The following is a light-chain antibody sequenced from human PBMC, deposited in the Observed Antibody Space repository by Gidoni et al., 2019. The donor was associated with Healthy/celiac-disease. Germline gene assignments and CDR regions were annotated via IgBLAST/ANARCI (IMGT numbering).Light chain of an antibody. CDR1: SGINVGTYR. J-gene: IGLJ2*01. Sequence: HAVLTRPSSLSASPGASASLTCTLRSGINVGTYRIYWYQQKPGSPPQYLLRYKSDSDKQQGSGVPSRFSGSKDASANAGILLISGLQSEDEADYYCMIWHSSAVVFGGGTKLTVL. V-gene: IGLV5-45*03. CDR3: MIWHSSAVV. CDR2: YKSDSDK.